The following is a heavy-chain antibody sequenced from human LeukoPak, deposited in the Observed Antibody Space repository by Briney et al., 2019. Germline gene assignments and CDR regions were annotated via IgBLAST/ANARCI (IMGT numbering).Heavy chain of an antibody. CDR3: ASGTKISPDY. Sequence: ASVKVSCKASGYTFTSYDINWVRQAPGQGLEWMGWINPNSGGTNYAQKFQGRVTMTRDTSISTAYMELSRLRSDDTAVYYCASGTKISPDYWGQGTLVTVSS. CDR1: GYTFTSYD. D-gene: IGHD1-1*01. J-gene: IGHJ4*02. V-gene: IGHV1-2*02. CDR2: INPNSGGT.